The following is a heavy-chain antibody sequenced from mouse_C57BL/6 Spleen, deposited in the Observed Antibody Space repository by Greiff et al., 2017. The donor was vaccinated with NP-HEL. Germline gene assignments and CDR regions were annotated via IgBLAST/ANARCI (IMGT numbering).Heavy chain of an antibody. Sequence: QVQLQQPGAELVKPGASVKLSCKASGYTFTSYWMPWVKQRPGQGLEWIGMIHPNSGSTNYNEKFKSKATLTVDKSSSTAYMQLSSLTSEDSAVYYCARDGLAWFAYWGQGTLVTVSA. CDR1: GYTFTSYW. CDR3: ARDGLAWFAY. D-gene: IGHD2-3*01. J-gene: IGHJ3*01. CDR2: IHPNSGST. V-gene: IGHV1-64*01.